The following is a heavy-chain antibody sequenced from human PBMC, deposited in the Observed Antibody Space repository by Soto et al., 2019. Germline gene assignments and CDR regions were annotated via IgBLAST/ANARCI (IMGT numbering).Heavy chain of an antibody. D-gene: IGHD3-10*01. CDR1: GFTFDSFA. CDR3: ARGAVTPDS. V-gene: IGHV3-23*01. CDR2: ISASGGST. Sequence: GGSLRLSCAASGFTFDSFAMTWVRQAPGKGLEWVSAISASGGSTYYADSVKGRFTIPRDSSKNTLYLQMNSLRAEDTAVYYCARGAVTPDSWGQGTLVTVSS. J-gene: IGHJ4*02.